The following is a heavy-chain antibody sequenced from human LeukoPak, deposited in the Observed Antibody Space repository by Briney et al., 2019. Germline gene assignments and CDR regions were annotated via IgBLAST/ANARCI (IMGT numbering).Heavy chain of an antibody. Sequence: PSETLSLTCTVSGGSISSYYWSWIRQPPGKGLEWIGYIYYSGSTNYNPSLKSRVTISVDTSKNQFSLKLSSVTAADTAVYYCASGYDDVWGSHRALGYWGQGTLVTVSS. V-gene: IGHV4-59*01. J-gene: IGHJ4*02. CDR2: IYYSGST. CDR3: ASGYDDVWGSHRALGY. D-gene: IGHD3-16*02. CDR1: GGSISSYY.